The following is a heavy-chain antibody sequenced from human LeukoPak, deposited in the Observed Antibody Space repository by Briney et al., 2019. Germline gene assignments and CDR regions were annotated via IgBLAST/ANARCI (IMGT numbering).Heavy chain of an antibody. V-gene: IGHV3-30-3*01. Sequence: GRSLRLSCAASGFTFSSYAMHWVRQAPGKGLEWVAVISYDGSNKYYADSVKGRFTISRDNSKNTLYLQMNSLRAEDTAVYYCARDTGVVVVAAITYYFDYWGQGTLVTVSS. CDR2: ISYDGSNK. CDR3: ARDTGVVVVAAITYYFDY. D-gene: IGHD2-15*01. J-gene: IGHJ4*02. CDR1: GFTFSSYA.